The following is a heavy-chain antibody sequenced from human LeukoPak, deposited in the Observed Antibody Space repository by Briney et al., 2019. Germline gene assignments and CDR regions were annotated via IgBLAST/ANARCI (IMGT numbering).Heavy chain of an antibody. D-gene: IGHD6-13*01. Sequence: SVKVSCKASGGTFSSYAISWVRQAPEQGLEWMGGIIPIFGTANYAQKFQGRVTITADKSTSTAYMELSSLRSEDTAVYYCARGIAAAGPLYYYYYGMDVWGKGTTVTVSS. CDR3: ARGIAAAGPLYYYYYGMDV. J-gene: IGHJ6*04. V-gene: IGHV1-69*06. CDR1: GGTFSSYA. CDR2: IIPIFGTA.